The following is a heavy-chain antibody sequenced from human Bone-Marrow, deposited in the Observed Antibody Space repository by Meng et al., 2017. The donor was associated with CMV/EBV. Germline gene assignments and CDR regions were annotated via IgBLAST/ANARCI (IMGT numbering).Heavy chain of an antibody. Sequence: GESLKISCAASGFTFSSYAMSWVRQAPGKGLEWVSAISGSGGSTYYADSVKGRFTISRDNSKNTLYLQMNSLRAEDTAVYYCAKLSWSYYSATQEFDYWGQGTLVTVSS. CDR2: ISGSGGST. J-gene: IGHJ4*02. V-gene: IGHV3-23*01. D-gene: IGHD1-26*01. CDR1: GFTFSSYA. CDR3: AKLSWSYYSATQEFDY.